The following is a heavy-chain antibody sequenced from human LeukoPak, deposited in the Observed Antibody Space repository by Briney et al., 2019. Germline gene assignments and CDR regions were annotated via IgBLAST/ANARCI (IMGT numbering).Heavy chain of an antibody. CDR1: GGSIRSYY. CDR2: IYSSGTT. Sequence: SETLSLTCTVSGGSIRSYYWSWIRQPAGKGLESIGRIYSSGTTNYNPSLKSQVTMSVDMSTNQFSLRLSSVTAADTAIYYCARDGYTASYYSLDYWGQGILVTVSS. V-gene: IGHV4-4*07. CDR3: ARDGYTASYYSLDY. D-gene: IGHD1-26*01. J-gene: IGHJ4*02.